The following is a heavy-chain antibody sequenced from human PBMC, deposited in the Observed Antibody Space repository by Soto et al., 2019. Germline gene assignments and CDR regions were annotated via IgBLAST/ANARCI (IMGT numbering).Heavy chain of an antibody. D-gene: IGHD3-9*01. J-gene: IGHJ4*02. Sequence: GGSLRLSCAASGFTFSSYAMSWVRQAPGKGLEWVSAISGSGGSTYYADSVKGRFTISRDNSKNTLYLQMNSLRAEDTAVYYCAKVKGDELRYFDWLFYFDYWGQGTLVTVS. CDR2: ISGSGGST. CDR3: AKVKGDELRYFDWLFYFDY. CDR1: GFTFSSYA. V-gene: IGHV3-23*01.